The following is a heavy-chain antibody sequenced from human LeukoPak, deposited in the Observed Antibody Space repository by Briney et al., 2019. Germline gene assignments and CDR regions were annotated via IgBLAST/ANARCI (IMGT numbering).Heavy chain of an antibody. CDR1: GYSISSGYY. J-gene: IGHJ5*02. CDR3: ARESNYHGSGTGWFDP. V-gene: IGHV4-38-2*02. D-gene: IGHD3-10*01. CDR2: FYYSGST. Sequence: SETLSLTCTVSGYSISSGYYWDWIRQPPGKGLELTGYFYYSGSTYYNPSLKSRVTISLDTSKNQLSLKLSSVTAADTAVYYCARESNYHGSGTGWFDPWGQGTLVTVSS.